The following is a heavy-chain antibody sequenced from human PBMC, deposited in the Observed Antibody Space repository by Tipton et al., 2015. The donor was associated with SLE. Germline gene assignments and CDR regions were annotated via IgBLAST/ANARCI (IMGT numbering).Heavy chain of an antibody. V-gene: IGHV3-23*01. CDR1: GFTFSSYA. J-gene: IGHJ6*02. CDR3: AKDREYYGSGTSMDV. Sequence: SLRLSCAASGFTFSSYAMSWVRQAPGKGLEWVSAISGSGGSTYYADSVKGRFTISRDNSKNTLYLQMNSLRAEDTAVYYCAKDREYYGSGTSMDVWGQGTTVTVSS. CDR2: ISGSGGST. D-gene: IGHD3-10*01.